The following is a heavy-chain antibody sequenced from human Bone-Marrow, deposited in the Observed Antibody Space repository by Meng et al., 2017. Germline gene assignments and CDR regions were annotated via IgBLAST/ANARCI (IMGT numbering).Heavy chain of an antibody. V-gene: IGHV2-5*08. D-gene: IGHD5-12*01. CDR3: AHSRYARSPLFDY. J-gene: IGHJ4*02. CDR1: GGSISSYYW. CDR2: IYWDDDK. Sequence: TLSLTCTVSGGSISSYYWSWIRQPPGKALEWLALIYWDDDKRYSPSLKSRLTITKDTSKNQVVLTMTNMDPVDTATYYCAHSRYARSPLFDYWGQGTLVTVSS.